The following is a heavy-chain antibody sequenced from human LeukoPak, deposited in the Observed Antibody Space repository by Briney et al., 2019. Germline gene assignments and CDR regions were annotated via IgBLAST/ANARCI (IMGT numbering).Heavy chain of an antibody. Sequence: GGSLRLSCAASGFTFSNAWMSWVRQAPGKGLEWVGRIKSKSEGGTTDYAAPVKGRFTISRDDSKNTLYLQMSSLRTEDIAVYYCTTGRYCSGGSCYSGSWYWFDPWGQGTLVTVSS. CDR1: GFTFSNAW. D-gene: IGHD2-15*01. CDR3: TTGRYCSGGSCYSGSWYWFDP. V-gene: IGHV3-15*01. CDR2: IKSKSEGGTT. J-gene: IGHJ5*02.